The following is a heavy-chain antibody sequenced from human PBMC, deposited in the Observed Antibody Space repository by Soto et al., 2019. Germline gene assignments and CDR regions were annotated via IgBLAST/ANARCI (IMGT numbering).Heavy chain of an antibody. V-gene: IGHV4-34*01. CDR3: ARFMAAPAGFYHYDYMDV. J-gene: IGHJ6*03. Sequence: SETLSLTCAVYGGSFSGYYWIWIRQPPGKGLEWIGEINHSGSTNYNPSLKSRVTISVDTSKNQFSLKLSSVTAADTAVYYCARFMAAPAGFYHYDYMDVWRKGTTVTVSS. D-gene: IGHD3-9*01. CDR1: GGSFSGYY. CDR2: INHSGST.